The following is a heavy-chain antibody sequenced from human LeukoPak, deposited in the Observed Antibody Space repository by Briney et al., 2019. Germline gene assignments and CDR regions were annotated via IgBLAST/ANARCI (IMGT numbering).Heavy chain of an antibody. CDR2: INHSGST. D-gene: IGHD6-6*01. J-gene: IGHJ4*02. V-gene: IGHV4-34*01. CDR3: ARGRLVSSQPFDY. CDR1: GGSFSGYY. Sequence: PSETLSLTCAVYGGSFSGYYWSWIRQPPGKGLEWIGEINHSGSTNYNPSLKSRVTISADTSKNQFSLKLSSVTAADAAVYCCARGRLVSSQPFDYWGQGTLVTVSS.